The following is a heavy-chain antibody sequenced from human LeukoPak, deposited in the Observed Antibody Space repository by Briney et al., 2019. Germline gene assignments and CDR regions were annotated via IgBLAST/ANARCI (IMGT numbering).Heavy chain of an antibody. CDR3: ARDVVGSLDY. V-gene: IGHV3-7*01. CDR2: IKGDESAR. CDR1: GFTFSSYW. J-gene: IGHJ4*02. D-gene: IGHD1-26*01. Sequence: GGSPRLSCAASGFTFSSYWMAWVRQAPGKGLEWVAHIKGDESARHQADSVKGRFTISRDNTRNSLYLQMTNLRGDDTAVYYCARDVVGSLDYWGQGTLVTVSS.